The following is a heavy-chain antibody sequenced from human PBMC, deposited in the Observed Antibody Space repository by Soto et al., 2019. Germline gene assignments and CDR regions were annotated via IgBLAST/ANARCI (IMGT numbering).Heavy chain of an antibody. Sequence: PGGSLRLSCAASGFTFSSYWMSWVRQAPGKGLEWVANIKQDGSEKYYVDSVKGRFTISRDNAKNSLYLQMNSLRAEDTAVYYCARDSILLWFGEPQTYYYYYGMDVWGQGTTVTVSS. CDR1: GFTFSSYW. J-gene: IGHJ6*02. V-gene: IGHV3-7*04. CDR2: IKQDGSEK. D-gene: IGHD3-10*01. CDR3: ARDSILLWFGEPQTYYYYYGMDV.